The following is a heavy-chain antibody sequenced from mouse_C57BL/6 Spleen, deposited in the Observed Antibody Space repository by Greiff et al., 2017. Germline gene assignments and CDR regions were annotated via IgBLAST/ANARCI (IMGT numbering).Heavy chain of an antibody. CDR1: GYTFTSYW. J-gene: IGHJ2*01. CDR3: ARNPFYGSSYGVDY. CDR2: IDPSDSYT. D-gene: IGHD1-1*01. Sequence: QVQLQQSGAELVMPGASVKLSCKASGYTFTSYWMHWVKQRPGPGLEWIGEIDPSDSYTNYNQKFKGKSTLTVDKSSSTAYMQLSSLTSEDSAVYYCARNPFYGSSYGVDYWGQGTTLTVSS. V-gene: IGHV1-69*01.